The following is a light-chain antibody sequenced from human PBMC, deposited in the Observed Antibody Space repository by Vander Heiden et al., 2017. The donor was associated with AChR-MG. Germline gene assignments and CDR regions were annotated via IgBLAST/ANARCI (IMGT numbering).Light chain of an antibody. Sequence: EIVLIQSPATMSLSQGERATCSCRASHSVSSFLAWYQRKSGQAPSLLIYNASTRATGIPARFSGSGSGTDFTLTISSLDPEDFAVYYCQQRSRWPFFGQGTRLEIK. CDR3: QQRSRWPF. CDR1: HSVSSF. J-gene: IGKJ5*01. CDR2: NAS. V-gene: IGKV3-11*01.